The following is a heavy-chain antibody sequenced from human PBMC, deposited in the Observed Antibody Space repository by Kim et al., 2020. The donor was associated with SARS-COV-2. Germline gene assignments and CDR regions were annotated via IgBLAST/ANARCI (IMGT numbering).Heavy chain of an antibody. D-gene: IGHD3-16*02. J-gene: IGHJ3*02. CDR3: ARRMHMITFGGVIVVDAFDI. CDR1: GYSFTTYW. Sequence: GESLKISCKGSGYSFTTYWINWVRQMPGKGLEWMGRIDPTDSYTNYSPSFQGHVTISADKSISTAYLQWSSLKASDTAMYYCARRMHMITFGGVIVVDAFDIWGQVTMVTVSS. CDR2: IDPTDSYT. V-gene: IGHV5-10-1*01.